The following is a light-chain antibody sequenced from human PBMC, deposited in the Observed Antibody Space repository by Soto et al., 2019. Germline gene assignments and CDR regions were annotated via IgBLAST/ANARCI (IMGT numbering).Light chain of an antibody. CDR1: ESVSTN. CDR3: QQYENWPWT. CDR2: AAS. Sequence: RVVTQSPVTLSVSPGEGATLSCRASESVSTNLAWYQHKPGQAPRLLIYAASTRATGVPARFSGSGSGTEFTLTISSLQYEDVEAYYCQQYENWPWTLGQGTKVDIK. J-gene: IGKJ1*01. V-gene: IGKV3-15*01.